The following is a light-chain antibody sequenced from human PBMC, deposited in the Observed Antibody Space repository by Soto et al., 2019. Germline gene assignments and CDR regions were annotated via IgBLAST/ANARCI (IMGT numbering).Light chain of an antibody. V-gene: IGLV2-11*01. CDR2: DVN. CDR3: CSYAGSSTVV. J-gene: IGLJ2*01. Sequence: QSALTQPRSVSGSPGQSVTISCTGSSSDVGAYNFASWYQQHPGAAPKLLIHDVNKRPPGVPDRFSASKSGNTASLTISGLQAEDEADYYCCSYAGSSTVVFGGATKVTVL. CDR1: SSDVGAYNF.